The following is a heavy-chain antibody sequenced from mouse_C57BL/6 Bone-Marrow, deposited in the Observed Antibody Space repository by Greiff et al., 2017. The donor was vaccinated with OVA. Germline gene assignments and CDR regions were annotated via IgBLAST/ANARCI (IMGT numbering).Heavy chain of an antibody. CDR3: ARGNYYGSSYFFDY. J-gene: IGHJ2*01. CDR1: GYTFTSYW. V-gene: IGHV1-52*01. CDR2: IDPSASDT. D-gene: IGHD1-1*01. Sequence: VQLQQPGAELVRPGSSVKLSCKASGYTFTSYWMHWVKQRPIQGLEWIGNIDPSASDTHYNHKFKDKATLTVDKSSSTAYLQLSSLTSEDSAGYYCARGNYYGSSYFFDYWGQGTTLTGAS.